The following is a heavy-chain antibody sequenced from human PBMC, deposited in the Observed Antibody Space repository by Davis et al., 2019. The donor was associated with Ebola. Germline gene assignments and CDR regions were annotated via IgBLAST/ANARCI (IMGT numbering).Heavy chain of an antibody. CDR3: ARDDGFDY. CDR1: GFTFSSYA. V-gene: IGHV3-30-3*01. D-gene: IGHD2-8*01. Sequence: GESLKISCAASGFTFSSYAMHWVRQAPGKGLEWVAVISYDGSNKSYADSVKGRFTISRDNSKNTLYLQMNSLRAEDTAVYYCARDDGFDYWGQGTLVTVSS. J-gene: IGHJ4*02. CDR2: ISYDGSNK.